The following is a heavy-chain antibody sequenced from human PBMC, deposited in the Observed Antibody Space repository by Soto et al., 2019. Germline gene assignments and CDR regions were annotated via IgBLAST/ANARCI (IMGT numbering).Heavy chain of an antibody. Sequence: SETLSLTCTVSGGSISSGGYYWSWIRQHPGKGLEWIGYIYYSGSTYYNPSLKSRVTVSVDTSKNQFSLKLSSVTAADTAVYYCARDTGRTIFGVVSPYYMDVWGKGTTVTVSS. J-gene: IGHJ6*03. CDR2: IYYSGST. CDR1: GGSISSGGYY. V-gene: IGHV4-31*03. CDR3: ARDTGRTIFGVVSPYYMDV. D-gene: IGHD3-3*01.